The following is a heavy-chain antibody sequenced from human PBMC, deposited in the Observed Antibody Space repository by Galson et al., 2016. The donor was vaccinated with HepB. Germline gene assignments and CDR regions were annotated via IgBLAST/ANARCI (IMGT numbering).Heavy chain of an antibody. J-gene: IGHJ6*02. CDR3: ARSLWRWRGMDG. V-gene: IGHV3-30*04. CDR1: GFTFSYYA. Sequence: SLRLSCAASGFTFSYYAIHWVRQAPGKGLEWVAVISYDGSNKYYADSVKGRFTISRDNSKNMLYLQMNSLRAEDTAVYYCARSLWRWRGMDGWGQGTTVTVSS. CDR2: ISYDGSNK. D-gene: IGHD2-21*01.